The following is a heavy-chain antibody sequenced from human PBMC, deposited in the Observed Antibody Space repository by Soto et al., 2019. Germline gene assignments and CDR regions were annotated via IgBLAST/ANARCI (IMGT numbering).Heavy chain of an antibody. D-gene: IGHD3-22*01. CDR1: GFTFSSYA. J-gene: IGHJ6*02. Sequence: PGGSLRLSCAASGFTFSSYAMSWVRQAPGKGLEWVSAISGTGGSTYYADSVKGRFTISRDNSKNTLYLQMNSLRAEDTAVSYCAKGEGYYDSSGYSSPPGMDVWGQGTTVTVSS. CDR2: ISGTGGST. CDR3: AKGEGYYDSSGYSSPPGMDV. V-gene: IGHV3-23*01.